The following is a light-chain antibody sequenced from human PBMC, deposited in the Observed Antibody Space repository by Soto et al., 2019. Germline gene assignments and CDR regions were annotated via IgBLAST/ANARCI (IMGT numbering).Light chain of an antibody. V-gene: IGKV3-20*01. CDR2: GAS. Sequence: IVLTQSPGTLSLSPGERATLSCRASQSVSGSYLAWYQQKPGQAPRLLIYGASNRATGIPDRFSGSVSGTDFTLTISRLEPEDFEVYYCQQYGNSPFTFGPGTKVDIK. CDR1: QSVSGSY. CDR3: QQYGNSPFT. J-gene: IGKJ3*01.